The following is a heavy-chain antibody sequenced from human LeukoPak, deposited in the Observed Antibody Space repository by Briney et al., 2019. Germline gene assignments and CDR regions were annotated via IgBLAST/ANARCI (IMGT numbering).Heavy chain of an antibody. V-gene: IGHV4-39*01. D-gene: IGHD3-22*01. J-gene: IGHJ1*01. CDR1: GDYISSSSYY. CDR2: IYHSGRT. CDR3: ARRRYYDSTGYFE. Sequence: SETLSLTCAVSGDYISSSSYYWGWIRQSPGTGLEWIGDIYHSGRTYYNPSLKSRVAISIDTSKDQFSLRLRSMTAADTAVFYCARRRYYDSTGYFEWGRGTLVTVSS.